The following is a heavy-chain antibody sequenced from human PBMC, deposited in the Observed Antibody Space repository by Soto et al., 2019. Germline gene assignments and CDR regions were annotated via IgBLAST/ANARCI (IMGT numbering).Heavy chain of an antibody. Sequence: QSGGSLRLSCAASGFTVSSTYMNWVRQAPGKGLEWVSAMSGSGAGSYYADSVKGRFTISRDNSKNTLYLQMNSLRAEDTAVYYCAKVVGGSGSYDYYYYYGMDVWGQGTTVTVSS. CDR1: GFTVSSTY. J-gene: IGHJ6*02. CDR2: MSGSGAGS. CDR3: AKVVGGSGSYDYYYYYGMDV. V-gene: IGHV3-23*01. D-gene: IGHD3-10*01.